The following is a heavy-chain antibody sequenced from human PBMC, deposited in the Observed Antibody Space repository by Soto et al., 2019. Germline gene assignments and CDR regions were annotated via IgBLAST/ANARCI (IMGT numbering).Heavy chain of an antibody. Sequence: ASVKVSCKTSGYTFSNYGITWVRQAPGQPLEWLGWISLYSDGTNYAQKFQGRVSMTTDASTTTAYMELRSLRSDDTAVYYCARVVPGAEAWFGPWGQGTLVTVSS. CDR2: ISLYSDGT. V-gene: IGHV1-18*01. J-gene: IGHJ5*02. CDR3: ARVVPGAEAWFGP. D-gene: IGHD2-2*01. CDR1: GYTFSNYG.